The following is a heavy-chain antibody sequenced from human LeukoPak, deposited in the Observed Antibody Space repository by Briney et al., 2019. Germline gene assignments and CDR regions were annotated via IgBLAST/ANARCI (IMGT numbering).Heavy chain of an antibody. D-gene: IGHD1/OR15-1a*01. CDR1: GGSIGIYY. V-gene: IGHV4-4*09. J-gene: IGHJ6*03. CDR3: ARDEHDYYYYHMDV. CDR2: IHTSGST. Sequence: SETLSLTCTVSGGSIGIYYWSWIRQPPGKGLEWIGYIHTSGSTYYSPSLKSRATISVDTSKNQFSLKLRSVTAADTAVYYCARDEHDYYYYHMDVWGKGTTVTVS.